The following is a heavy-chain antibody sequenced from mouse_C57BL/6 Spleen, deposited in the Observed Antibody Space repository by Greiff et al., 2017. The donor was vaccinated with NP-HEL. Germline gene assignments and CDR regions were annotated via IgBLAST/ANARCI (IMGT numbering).Heavy chain of an antibody. D-gene: IGHD2-5*01. CDR2: IDPSDSYT. V-gene: IGHV1-50*01. CDR3: ARRDSNVYYVDD. Sequence: QVQLQQPGAELVKPGASVKLSCKASGYTFTSYWMQWVKQRPGQGLEWIGEIDPSDSYTNYNQKFKGKATLTVDTSSITAYMQRSRLTSEDSAVYYCARRDSNVYYVDDWGKGTTLTVSS. J-gene: IGHJ2*01. CDR1: GYTFTSYW.